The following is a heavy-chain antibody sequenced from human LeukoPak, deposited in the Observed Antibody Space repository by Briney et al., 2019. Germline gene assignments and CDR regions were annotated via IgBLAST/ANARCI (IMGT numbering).Heavy chain of an antibody. CDR2: IRSETDGGTT. CDR1: GFTFRDAG. J-gene: IGHJ4*02. Sequence: PGGSLRLSCAAFGFTFRDAGMSWVRQAPGKGLEWVGRIRSETDGGTTDYAAPVKGRFTISRDDSKSTVYLQMSSLKTEDTAVYFCAHRDTAMVRVDYWGQGTLVTVSS. V-gene: IGHV3-15*01. CDR3: AHRDTAMVRVDY. D-gene: IGHD5-18*01.